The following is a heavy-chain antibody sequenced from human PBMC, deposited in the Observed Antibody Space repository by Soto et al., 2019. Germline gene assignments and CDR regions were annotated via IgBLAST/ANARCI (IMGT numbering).Heavy chain of an antibody. J-gene: IGHJ6*02. CDR3: ARDGTVRGAHYGMDV. CDR1: GSSISSGGYY. Sequence: PSETLSLTCTVSGSSISSGGYYWSWIRQHPGKGLEWIGYIYYSGSTYYNPSLKSRVTISVDTSKNQFSLKLSSVTAADTAVYYCARDGTVRGAHYGMDVWGQGTTVTVSS. D-gene: IGHD3-10*01. V-gene: IGHV4-31*03. CDR2: IYYSGST.